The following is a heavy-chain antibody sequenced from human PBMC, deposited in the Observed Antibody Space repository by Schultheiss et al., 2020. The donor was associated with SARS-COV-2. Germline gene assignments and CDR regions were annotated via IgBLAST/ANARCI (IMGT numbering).Heavy chain of an antibody. CDR3: ARPSATVTWELDY. Sequence: GSLRLSCAASGFTFSSYWMSWVRQAPGKGLEWVANIKQDGSEKYYVDSVKGRFTISRDNAKNSLYLQMNNLRAEDTAVYYCARPSATVTWELDYWGQGTLVTVSS. CDR1: GFTFSSYW. V-gene: IGHV3-7*03. CDR2: IKQDGSEK. D-gene: IGHD4-17*01. J-gene: IGHJ4*02.